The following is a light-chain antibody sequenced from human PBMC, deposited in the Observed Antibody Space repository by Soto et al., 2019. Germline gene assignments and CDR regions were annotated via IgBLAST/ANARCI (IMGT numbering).Light chain of an antibody. V-gene: IGLV2-14*01. CDR3: SSYTSSNTVV. CDR2: EVS. J-gene: IGLJ2*01. CDR1: SSDVGGYNY. Sequence: QSALTQPASVSGSPGQSIAISCTGTSSDVGGYNYVSWYQHHPGKAPKLIIYEVSNRPSGVSNRFSGSKSGNTASLTISGLQAEDEADYYCSSYTSSNTVVFGGGTKVTVL.